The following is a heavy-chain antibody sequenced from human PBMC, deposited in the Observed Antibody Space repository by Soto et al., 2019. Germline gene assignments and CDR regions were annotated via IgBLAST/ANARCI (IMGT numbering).Heavy chain of an antibody. CDR2: IYYSGST. D-gene: IGHD3-22*01. Sequence: SETLSLTCTVSGGPISSSSYYWGWIRQPPGKGLEWLGSIYYSGSTHYNPSLKSRITISVDMSKNQFSLKLSSETAADTAVYYCANYYDSSGLDFWGQGTLVTVSS. J-gene: IGHJ4*02. V-gene: IGHV4-39*01. CDR3: ANYYDSSGLDF. CDR1: GGPISSSSYY.